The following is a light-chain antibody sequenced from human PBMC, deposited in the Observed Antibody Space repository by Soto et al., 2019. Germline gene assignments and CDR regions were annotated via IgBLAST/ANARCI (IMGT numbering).Light chain of an antibody. CDR1: SSNIGAGYD. CDR3: QSYDSSLSGWV. V-gene: IGLV1-40*01. CDR2: GNS. J-gene: IGLJ3*02. Sequence: QSVLTQPPSVSGAPGQRVTISCTGSSSNIGAGYDVHWYQQRPGTAHKLLIQGNSNRPSGVPDRFSGSKSGTSASLAITGLQAEDEAEYYCQSYDSSLSGWVFGGGTKVTVL.